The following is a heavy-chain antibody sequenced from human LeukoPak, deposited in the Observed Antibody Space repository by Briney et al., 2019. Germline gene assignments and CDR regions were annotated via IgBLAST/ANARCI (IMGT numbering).Heavy chain of an antibody. Sequence: GGSLRLSCAASGFTFSSYAMSWVRQAPGKGLEWVSGISASGGSTYYADSVEGRFTISRDNSKNTLYLQMNRLRAEDTAVYYCAKALSEGITMIVVVPGWFDPWGQGTLVTVSS. D-gene: IGHD3-22*01. CDR3: AKALSEGITMIVVVPGWFDP. V-gene: IGHV3-23*01. J-gene: IGHJ5*02. CDR1: GFTFSSYA. CDR2: ISASGGST.